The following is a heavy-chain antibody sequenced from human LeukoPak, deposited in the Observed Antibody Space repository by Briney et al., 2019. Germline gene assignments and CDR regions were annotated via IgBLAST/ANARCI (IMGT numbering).Heavy chain of an antibody. J-gene: IGHJ4*02. Sequence: GGSLRLSCAASGFTFGSYAMSWVRQAPGKGLEWVSAIRGSGGRTYYADSVKGRFTISRDNSKNTLYLQMNSLRAEDTAVYYCAKLYSSIWTHIGHFDYWGQGTLVTVSS. CDR2: IRGSGGRT. CDR1: GFTFGSYA. V-gene: IGHV3-23*01. CDR3: AKLYSSIWTHIGHFDY. D-gene: IGHD6-13*01.